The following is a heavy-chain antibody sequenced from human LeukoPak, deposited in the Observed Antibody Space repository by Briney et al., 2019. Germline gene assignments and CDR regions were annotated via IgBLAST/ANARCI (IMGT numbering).Heavy chain of an antibody. Sequence: ESGGSLRLPCAASGFTFSNFAMSWVRQAPGKGLEWVSVITGSGGRTYYAESVKGRFTISRDNSKNTLYLQMNSLGAGDTAVYYCAKIFGYYYDSSAYYDNWGQGTLVTVSS. D-gene: IGHD3-22*01. CDR1: GFTFSNFA. V-gene: IGHV3-23*01. J-gene: IGHJ4*02. CDR3: AKIFGYYYDSSAYYDN. CDR2: ITGSGGRT.